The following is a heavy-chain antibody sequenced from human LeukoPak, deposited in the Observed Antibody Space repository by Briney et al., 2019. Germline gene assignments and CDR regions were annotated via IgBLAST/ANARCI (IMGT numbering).Heavy chain of an antibody. V-gene: IGHV1-18*01. CDR2: IIPYNGNT. J-gene: IGHJ4*02. CDR3: ARGGSTSWVGSFDY. D-gene: IGHD2-2*01. Sequence: ASVKVSCKASGYTFSSYGIGWVRQAPGQGLEWMGWIIPYNGNTNYAQNLQGRVSMTTDTSTTTAYMVLRGLTSDDTAVYYCARGGSTSWVGSFDYWGQGTLVTVSS. CDR1: GYTFSSYG.